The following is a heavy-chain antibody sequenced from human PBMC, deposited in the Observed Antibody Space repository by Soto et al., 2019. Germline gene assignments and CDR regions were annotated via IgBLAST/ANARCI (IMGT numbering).Heavy chain of an antibody. CDR3: ASDYPVYDSIQLAY. CDR2: IWYDGSNK. Sequence: PGGSLRLSCAASGFTFSSYGMHWVRQAPGKGLEWVAVIWYDGSNKYYADSVKGRFTISRDNSKNTLYLQMNSLRAEDTAVYYCASDYPVYDSIQLAYWGQGTLVTVSS. V-gene: IGHV3-33*01. D-gene: IGHD3-22*01. J-gene: IGHJ4*02. CDR1: GFTFSSYG.